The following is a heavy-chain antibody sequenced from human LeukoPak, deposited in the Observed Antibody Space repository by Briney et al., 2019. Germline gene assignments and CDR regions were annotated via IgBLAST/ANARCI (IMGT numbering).Heavy chain of an antibody. CDR1: GFTFCSYS. V-gene: IGHV3-21*01. D-gene: IGHD3-22*01. CDR2: ISSSSSYT. J-gene: IGHJ6*03. CDR3: ARDNYYYDSSGYYYYYYYYMDV. Sequence: PGGSLRLSCAASGFTFCSYSMNGVPPTPGKGLEWVSYISSSSSYTYYADSVRGRFTVSSDNAKNSLYLQMNSLRAEDTAVYYCARDNYYYDSSGYYYYYYYYMDVWGKGTTVTVSS.